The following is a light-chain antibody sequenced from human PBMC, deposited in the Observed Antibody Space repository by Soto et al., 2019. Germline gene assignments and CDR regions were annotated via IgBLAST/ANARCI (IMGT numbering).Light chain of an antibody. J-gene: IGKJ2*01. Sequence: DIQMTQSPSSLSASVGDSVTITCRASQRISSNLNCYQQKPGKAPKLLIYAASSLQSGVPSRFSGSGSGTDFTLTISSLQPEDFATYYCQQSYSTPYTFGQGTKVEIK. CDR2: AAS. V-gene: IGKV1-39*01. CDR1: QRISSN. CDR3: QQSYSTPYT.